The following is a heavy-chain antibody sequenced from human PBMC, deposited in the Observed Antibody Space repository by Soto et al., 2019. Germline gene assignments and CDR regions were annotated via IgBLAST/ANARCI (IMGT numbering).Heavy chain of an antibody. CDR2: IYYSGST. CDR1: GDSISSYY. CDR3: ARQVFKWFDP. D-gene: IGHD1-20*01. J-gene: IGHJ5*02. Sequence: SETLSLTCSVSGDSISSYYWSWIRQPPGKGLEWIGYIYYSGSTNYNPSFKSRVTISVDTPKNQFSLKLTSVTAADTAVYYCARQVFKWFDPWGQGTLVTVSS. V-gene: IGHV4-59*01.